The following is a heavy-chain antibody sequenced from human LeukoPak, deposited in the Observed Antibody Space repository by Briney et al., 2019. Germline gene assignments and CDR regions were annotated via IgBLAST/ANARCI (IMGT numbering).Heavy chain of an antibody. Sequence: ASVKVSCKASGGTFSSYAISWVRQAPGQGLEWMGRIIPIFGIANYAQKFQGRVTITADKSTSTAYMELSSLRSEDTAAYYCARDLHCSGGSCFSRYYYYYGMDVWGQGTTVTVSS. CDR3: ARDLHCSGGSCFSRYYYYYGMDV. CDR2: IIPIFGIA. V-gene: IGHV1-69*04. CDR1: GGTFSSYA. D-gene: IGHD2-15*01. J-gene: IGHJ6*02.